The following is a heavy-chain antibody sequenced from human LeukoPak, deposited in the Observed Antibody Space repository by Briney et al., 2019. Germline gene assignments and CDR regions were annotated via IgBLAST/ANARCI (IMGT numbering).Heavy chain of an antibody. J-gene: IGHJ4*01. CDR2: ISYDGANK. Sequence: GRSLRLSCAASGFTFSTYPMHWVRLTPGKGLDWVATISYDGANKYYADSVKGRFTISRDNSRNTLFLHMDSLRLEDTAVYYCARFGYIVGSFGFDYWGQGTLVTVSS. D-gene: IGHD2-15*01. V-gene: IGHV3-30-3*01. CDR1: GFTFSTYP. CDR3: ARFGYIVGSFGFDY.